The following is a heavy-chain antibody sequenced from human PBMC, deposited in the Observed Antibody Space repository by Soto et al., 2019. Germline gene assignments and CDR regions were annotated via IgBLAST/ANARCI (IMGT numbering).Heavy chain of an antibody. Sequence: ASVKVSFKASGYTFTGYYMHWVRQAPGQGLEWMGWINPNSGGTNYAQKFQGWVTMTRDTSISTAYMELSRLRSDDTAVYYCARVQGSGYDWDYYGMDVWGQGTTVTVSS. J-gene: IGHJ6*02. D-gene: IGHD5-12*01. CDR3: ARVQGSGYDWDYYGMDV. V-gene: IGHV1-2*04. CDR1: GYTFTGYY. CDR2: INPNSGGT.